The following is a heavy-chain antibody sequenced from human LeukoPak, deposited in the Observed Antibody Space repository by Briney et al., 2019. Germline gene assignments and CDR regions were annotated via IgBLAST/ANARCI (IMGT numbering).Heavy chain of an antibody. CDR3: AREEYTYGHGGFDF. J-gene: IGHJ4*02. CDR2: IKQGGSEK. Sequence: GGSLRLSCAASGFTFTSYWMSWVRQAPGKGLEWVANIKQGGSEKYYVDSVKGRFTISRDNAESSLYLQLNSLRVEDTAIYYCAREEYTYGHGGFDFWGQGSLVTVSS. CDR1: GFTFTSYW. V-gene: IGHV3-7*01. D-gene: IGHD5-18*01.